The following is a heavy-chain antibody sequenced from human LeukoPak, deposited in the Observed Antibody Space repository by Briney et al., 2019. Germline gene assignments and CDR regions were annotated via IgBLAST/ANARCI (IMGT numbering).Heavy chain of an antibody. J-gene: IGHJ4*02. CDR2: IYSGGST. CDR1: GFTVSSNY. Sequence: GGSLRLSCAASGFTVSSNYMSWVRQAPGKGLEWVSVIYSGGSTYYADSVKGRFTISRDNSKNTLYLQMNSLRAEDTAVYYCARVLGSGYKLFDYWGQGTLVTVSS. D-gene: IGHD5-18*01. V-gene: IGHV3-53*01. CDR3: ARVLGSGYKLFDY.